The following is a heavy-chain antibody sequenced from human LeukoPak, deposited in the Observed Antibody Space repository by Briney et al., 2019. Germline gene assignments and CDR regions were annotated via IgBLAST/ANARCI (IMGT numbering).Heavy chain of an antibody. CDR1: GFTFSSYS. CDR3: ARDSGFNAFDI. V-gene: IGHV3-48*04. D-gene: IGHD5-12*01. CDR2: ISSSSSTI. J-gene: IGHJ3*02. Sequence: GGSLRLSCAASGFTFSSYSMNWVRQAPGKGLEWVSYISSSSSTIYYADSVKGRFTISRDNAKNSLYLQMNSLRAEDTAVFYCARDSGFNAFDIWGQGTMVTVSS.